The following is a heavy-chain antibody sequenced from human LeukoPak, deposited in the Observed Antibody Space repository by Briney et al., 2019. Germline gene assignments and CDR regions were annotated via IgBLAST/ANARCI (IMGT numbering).Heavy chain of an antibody. Sequence: ASVKVSCKVSGYTLTELSMHWVRQAPGKGLEWMGGFDPEDGETIYAQKFQGRVTMTEDTSTDTAYMELRSLRSDDTAVYYCARDRREGRLRSYHYFDYWGQGTLVTVSS. CDR2: FDPEDGET. CDR1: GYTLTELS. D-gene: IGHD5-12*01. CDR3: ARDRREGRLRSYHYFDY. V-gene: IGHV1-24*01. J-gene: IGHJ4*02.